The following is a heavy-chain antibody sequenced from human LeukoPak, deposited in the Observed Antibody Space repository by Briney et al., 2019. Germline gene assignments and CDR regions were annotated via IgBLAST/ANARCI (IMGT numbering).Heavy chain of an antibody. Sequence: PGGSLRLSCAASGFTFSSYSMNWVRQAPGKGLEWVSSISSSSSYIYYADSVKGRFTISRDNAKNSLYLQMNSLRAEDTAVYYCASIYCSGGSCYGAFDIWGQGTMVTVSS. J-gene: IGHJ3*02. CDR3: ASIYCSGGSCYGAFDI. CDR2: ISSSSSYI. D-gene: IGHD2-15*01. V-gene: IGHV3-21*01. CDR1: GFTFSSYS.